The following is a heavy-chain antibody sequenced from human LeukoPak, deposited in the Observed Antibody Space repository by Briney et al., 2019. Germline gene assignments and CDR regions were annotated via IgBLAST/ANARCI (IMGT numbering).Heavy chain of an antibody. Sequence: GGSLRLSCAASGFTFNTYALRWVRQAPGKGLEWVTIISFDGGDKYYADSVKGRFTISRDNSKNTLYLQMNSLRAEDTAVYYCAKSGSHNAFDTWGQGTMVTVSS. CDR3: AKSGSHNAFDT. CDR2: ISFDGGDK. D-gene: IGHD1-26*01. J-gene: IGHJ3*02. CDR1: GFTFNTYA. V-gene: IGHV3-30-3*01.